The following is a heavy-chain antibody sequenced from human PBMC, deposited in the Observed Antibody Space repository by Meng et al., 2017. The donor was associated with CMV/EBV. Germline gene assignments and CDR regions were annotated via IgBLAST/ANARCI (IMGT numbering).Heavy chain of an antibody. Sequence: GESLKISCAASGFTFSSYSMNWVRQAPGKGLEWVSSISSSSSYIYYADSVKGRFTISRDNAKNSLYLQMNSLRAEDTVVYYCARDKTGVVGLFDYWGQGTLVTVSS. V-gene: IGHV3-21*01. CDR2: ISSSSSYI. J-gene: IGHJ4*02. D-gene: IGHD2-15*01. CDR1: GFTFSSYS. CDR3: ARDKTGVVGLFDY.